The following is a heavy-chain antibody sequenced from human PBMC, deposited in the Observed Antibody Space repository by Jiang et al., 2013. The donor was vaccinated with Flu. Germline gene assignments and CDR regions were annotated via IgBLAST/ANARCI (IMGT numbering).Heavy chain of an antibody. Sequence: KPTQTLTLTCTFSGFSLSTSGVGLGWIRQAPRKGPRSGLHSFIGMMISAYSPSLKSRLTITKDTSKNQVVLTMTNMDPVDTATYYCVRYGFGLGGIRDYWGQGTLVTVSS. D-gene: IGHD1-1*01. V-gene: IGHV2-5*02. CDR1: GFSLSTSGVG. CDR2: FIGMMI. CDR3: VRYGFGLGGIRDY. J-gene: IGHJ4*02.